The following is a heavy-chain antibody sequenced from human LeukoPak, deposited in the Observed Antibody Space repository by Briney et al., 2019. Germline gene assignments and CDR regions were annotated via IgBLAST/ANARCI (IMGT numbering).Heavy chain of an antibody. CDR1: GGSISSYY. CDR3: ARDSRQQRFDP. V-gene: IGHV4-59*01. Sequence: SETPPLTCTVSGGSISSYYWSWIRQPPGKGLEWIGYIYYSGSTNYNPSLKSRVAISVDTSKNQFSLKLSSVTAADTAVYYCARDSRQQRFDPWGQGTLVTVSS. D-gene: IGHD6-13*01. J-gene: IGHJ5*02. CDR2: IYYSGST.